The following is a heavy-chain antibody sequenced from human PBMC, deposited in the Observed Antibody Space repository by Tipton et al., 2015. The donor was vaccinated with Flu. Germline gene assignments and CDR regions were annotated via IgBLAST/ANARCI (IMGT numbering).Heavy chain of an antibody. CDR1: GDSISSYY. CDR2: IYFDGIT. J-gene: IGHJ4*02. V-gene: IGHV4-59*01. CDR3: ARVYEAGRGWHCDH. D-gene: IGHD6-19*01. Sequence: TLSLTCTVSGDSISSYYWSWIRQPPGKGLEWIGYIYFDGITDYNPSLKSRVTMSVDTSKNQFSVNLTSVTAADTAVYYCARVYEAGRGWHCDHWGQGTLVTVSS.